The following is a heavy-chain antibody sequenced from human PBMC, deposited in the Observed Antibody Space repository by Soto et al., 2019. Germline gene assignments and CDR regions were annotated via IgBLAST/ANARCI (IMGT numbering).Heavy chain of an antibody. CDR3: ARYGDYGNYFDH. Sequence: EVQLVESGGGLVKPGGSLRLSCAASGFTFSSYSMNWVRQAPGKGLEWVSSISSSSSYIYYADSVKGRFTISRDNAKNSLYLQMNSLRAEDTAVYYCARYGDYGNYFDHWGQGTLVTVSS. D-gene: IGHD4-17*01. CDR2: ISSSSSYI. J-gene: IGHJ4*02. CDR1: GFTFSSYS. V-gene: IGHV3-21*01.